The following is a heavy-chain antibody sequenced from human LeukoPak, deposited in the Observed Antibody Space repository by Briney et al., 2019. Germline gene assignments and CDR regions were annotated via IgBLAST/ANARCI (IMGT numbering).Heavy chain of an antibody. CDR3: ARDLSGSYYPHYYFDY. Sequence: GASVKVSCKASGYTLTSYSMNWVRQAPGQGPEWMGMINPSDASTTYAQKFQGRVTMTRDTSISTAYMELSRLRSDDTAVYYCARDLSGSYYPHYYFDYWGQGTLVTVSS. J-gene: IGHJ4*02. D-gene: IGHD1-26*01. CDR2: INPSDAST. CDR1: GYTLTSYS. V-gene: IGHV1-46*01.